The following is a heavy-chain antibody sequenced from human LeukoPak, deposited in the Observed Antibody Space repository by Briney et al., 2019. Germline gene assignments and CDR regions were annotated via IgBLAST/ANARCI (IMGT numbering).Heavy chain of an antibody. CDR2: INHSGRT. J-gene: IGHJ4*02. CDR3: ARGKGSGWTFDY. CDR1: GGSFSGYY. V-gene: IGHV4-34*01. D-gene: IGHD6-19*01. Sequence: SETLSLTCAVYGGSFSGYYWTWIRQPPGKGLEWIGEINHSGRTNYNPSLKSRVTISVDTSKNQFSLKLSSVTAADTAVYYCARGKGSGWTFDYWGQGTLVTVSS.